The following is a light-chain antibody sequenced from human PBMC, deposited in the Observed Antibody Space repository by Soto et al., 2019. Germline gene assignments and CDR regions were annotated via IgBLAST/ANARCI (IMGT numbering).Light chain of an antibody. CDR3: QQYGDWPLT. Sequence: EIVLTQSPATLSVSPGERATLSCRASQSVGNNFAWYQRKPGQAPRLLIFGTSTRATGVPARFSGSGSGTEFTLTISSLQSEDFAVYYCQQYGDWPLTFGGGAKVEIE. J-gene: IGKJ4*01. CDR1: QSVGNN. CDR2: GTS. V-gene: IGKV3-15*01.